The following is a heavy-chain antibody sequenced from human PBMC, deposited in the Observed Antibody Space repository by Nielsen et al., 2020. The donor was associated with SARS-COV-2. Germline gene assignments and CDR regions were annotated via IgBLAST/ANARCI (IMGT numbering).Heavy chain of an antibody. CDR2: INPNSGGT. CDR3: ARGGDGMDV. Sequence: WVRQAPGQGLEWMGRINPNSGGTNYAQKFQGWVTMTRDTSISTAYMELSRLRSDDTAVYYCARGGDGMDVWGQGTTVTVSS. V-gene: IGHV1-2*04. J-gene: IGHJ6*02.